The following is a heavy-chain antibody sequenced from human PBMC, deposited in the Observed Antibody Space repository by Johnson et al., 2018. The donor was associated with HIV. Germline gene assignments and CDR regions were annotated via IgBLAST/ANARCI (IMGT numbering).Heavy chain of an antibody. CDR1: GFTFSSYG. Sequence: QVQLVESGGGVVQPGGSLRLSCAASGFTFSSYGMHWVRQAPGKGLEWVAFIRYDGSNKYYADSVKGRFTISRDNSKNTLYLQMNSLRAEDTAVYYCAKDHLGRTDAFDIWGQGTMVTVSS. CDR2: IRYDGSNK. D-gene: IGHD3-16*01. V-gene: IGHV3-30*02. J-gene: IGHJ3*02. CDR3: AKDHLGRTDAFDI.